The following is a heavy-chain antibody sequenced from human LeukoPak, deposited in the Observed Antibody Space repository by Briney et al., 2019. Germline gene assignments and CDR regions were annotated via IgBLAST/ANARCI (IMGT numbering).Heavy chain of an antibody. Sequence: GGSLRLSCAASGFTFTEYYMSWIRQAPGKGLEWISYISSSGSTKNYADSVKGRFTISRDNSKNSLYLQMSSLRAEDTAVYYCARDSPLTTVTTPFDYWGQGTLVTVSS. J-gene: IGHJ4*02. D-gene: IGHD4-17*01. V-gene: IGHV3-11*01. CDR3: ARDSPLTTVTTPFDY. CDR1: GFTFTEYY. CDR2: ISSSGSTK.